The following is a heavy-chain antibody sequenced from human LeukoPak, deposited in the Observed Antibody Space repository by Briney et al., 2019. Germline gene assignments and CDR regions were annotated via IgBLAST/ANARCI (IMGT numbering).Heavy chain of an antibody. V-gene: IGHV3-7*05. Sequence: PGGSLRLSCVGSGFTFSRNWMTWVRQAPGKGLEWVANIKQDGSEKYYVDSVKGRFTISRDNAKNSLYLQMNSLRADDTAVYYCAKELDYTTYGYYFDYWGQGTLVTVSS. D-gene: IGHD4-11*01. CDR3: AKELDYTTYGYYFDY. J-gene: IGHJ4*02. CDR1: GFTFSRNW. CDR2: IKQDGSEK.